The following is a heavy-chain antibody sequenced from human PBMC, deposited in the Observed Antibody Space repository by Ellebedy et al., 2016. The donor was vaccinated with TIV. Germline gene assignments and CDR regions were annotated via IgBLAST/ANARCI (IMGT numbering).Heavy chain of an antibody. CDR1: GFTFSDYY. V-gene: IGHV3-11*01. CDR2: ISSSGSTI. Sequence: GESLKISXAASGFTFSDYYMSWIRQAPGKGLEWVSYISSSGSTIYYADSVKGRFTISRDNAKNSLYLQMNSLRAEDTAVYYCARSFYYDSSGLTDYWGQGTLVTVSS. CDR3: ARSFYYDSSGLTDY. D-gene: IGHD3-22*01. J-gene: IGHJ4*02.